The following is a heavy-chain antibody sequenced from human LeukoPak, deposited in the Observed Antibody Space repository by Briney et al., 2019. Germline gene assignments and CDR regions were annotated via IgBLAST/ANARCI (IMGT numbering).Heavy chain of an antibody. J-gene: IGHJ4*02. CDR1: GGSISSYY. Sequence: PSETLSLTCTVSGGSISSYYWSWIRQPPGKGLEWIGYIYYSGSTNYNPSLKSQVTVSVDTSKNQFSLKLSSVTAADTAVYYCARVMYSSSSPVFDYWGQGTLVTVSS. D-gene: IGHD6-6*01. CDR3: ARVMYSSSSPVFDY. CDR2: IYYSGST. V-gene: IGHV4-59*01.